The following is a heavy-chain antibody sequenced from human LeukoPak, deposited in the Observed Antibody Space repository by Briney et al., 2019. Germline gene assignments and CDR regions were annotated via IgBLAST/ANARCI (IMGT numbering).Heavy chain of an antibody. CDR2: ITPGSVTT. D-gene: IGHD7-27*01. V-gene: IGHV1-46*01. CDR1: GYTFTTDH. CDR3: ARDGSHWDFDS. Sequence: ASVKVSCKAFGYTFTTDHIHWVRQAPGQGLEWMGKITPGSVTTTKAQKFQGRVTMTRDTSTTTVYMELSSLRSEDTAVYYCARDGSHWDFDSWGQGTLVTVSS. J-gene: IGHJ4*02.